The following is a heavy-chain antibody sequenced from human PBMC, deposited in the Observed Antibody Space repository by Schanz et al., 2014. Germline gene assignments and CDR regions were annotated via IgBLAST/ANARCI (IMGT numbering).Heavy chain of an antibody. CDR1: GGTFSSFA. Sequence: QVQLVQSGAEVKKPGSSVKVSCKASGGTFSSFAIFWVRQAPGQGLEWMGTIIPILDITNYAQKFQGRVTITPDKSTSTASMELSNLRSEDTAVYYCARAAQDYSDSSGYATYYFGNWGQGTLVTVSS. J-gene: IGHJ4*02. V-gene: IGHV1-69*04. CDR2: IIPILDIT. CDR3: ARAAQDYSDSSGYATYYFGN. D-gene: IGHD3-22*01.